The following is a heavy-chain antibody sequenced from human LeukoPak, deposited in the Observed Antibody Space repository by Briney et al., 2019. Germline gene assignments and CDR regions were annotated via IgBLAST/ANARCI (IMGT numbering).Heavy chain of an antibody. CDR3: ARKDAFDI. Sequence: GGSLRLSCAASGFTVISNYMSWVRQAPGKGLEWVSVIYSGGSAYYADSVKGRYTISRDNSKNTLYLQMNGLRAEDTAMYYCARKDAFDIWGQGTMVTVSS. V-gene: IGHV3-66*01. J-gene: IGHJ3*02. CDR1: GFTVISNY. CDR2: IYSGGSA.